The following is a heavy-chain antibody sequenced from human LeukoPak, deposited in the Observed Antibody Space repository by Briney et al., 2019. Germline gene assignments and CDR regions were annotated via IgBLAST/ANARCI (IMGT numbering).Heavy chain of an antibody. CDR3: AKGSYGGNAGYFDY. CDR1: GFSFSSYA. Sequence: GGSLRLSCAASGFSFSSYAMSWVRQAPGKGLEWVSAISGSGGSTYYADSVKGRFTISRDNSKNTLYLQMNSLRAEDTAVYYCAKGSYGGNAGYFDYWGQGTLVTVSS. J-gene: IGHJ4*02. D-gene: IGHD4-23*01. CDR2: ISGSGGST. V-gene: IGHV3-23*01.